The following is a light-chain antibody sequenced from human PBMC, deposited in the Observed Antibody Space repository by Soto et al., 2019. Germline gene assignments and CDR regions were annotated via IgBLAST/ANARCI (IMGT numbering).Light chain of an antibody. CDR2: GAS. CDR3: LQLFIGHPT. CDR1: QGLINY. Sequence: IQLTQSPASLSASVGDRVTITCRAIQGLINYLVWYQQKPGQAPKFMICGASTLQRGVPSRFGGGGSGPEFTLTVSSRQREDFVTYYCLQLFIGHPTFGPGNKVDIK. J-gene: IGKJ3*01. V-gene: IGKV1-9*01.